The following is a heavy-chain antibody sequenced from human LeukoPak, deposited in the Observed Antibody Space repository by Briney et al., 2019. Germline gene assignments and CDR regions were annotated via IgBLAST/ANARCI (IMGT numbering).Heavy chain of an antibody. Sequence: PSETLSLTCTVSGGSISSGDYYWSWIRQPPGKGLEWIGYIYYSGSTYYNPSLKSRVTISVDMSKNQFSLKLSSVTAADTAVCYCARGAGIVVVTSFDYWGQGTLVTVSS. CDR1: GGSISSGDYY. V-gene: IGHV4-30-4*01. CDR2: IYYSGST. D-gene: IGHD3-22*01. J-gene: IGHJ4*02. CDR3: ARGAGIVVVTSFDY.